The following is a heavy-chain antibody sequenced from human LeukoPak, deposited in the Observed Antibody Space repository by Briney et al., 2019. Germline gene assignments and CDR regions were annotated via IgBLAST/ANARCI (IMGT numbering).Heavy chain of an antibody. CDR1: GYSFTSYW. D-gene: IGHD2-15*01. CDR2: IYPGDSDT. V-gene: IGHV5-51*01. Sequence: GESLKISCQGSGYSFTSYWIGWVRQMPGKGLEWMGIIYPGDSDTRYSPSFQGQVTISADKSISTAYLQWSSLKASNTAMYYCERGRGYGGGCAWFDPWGQGTLVTVSS. CDR3: ERGRGYGGGCAWFDP. J-gene: IGHJ5*02.